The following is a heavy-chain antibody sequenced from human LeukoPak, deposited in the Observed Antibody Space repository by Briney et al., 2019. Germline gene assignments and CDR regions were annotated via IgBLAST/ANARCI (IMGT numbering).Heavy chain of an antibody. CDR3: ATVDTAMVKGDAFDI. CDR2: IYTSGST. Sequence: SETLSLTFTVSGGSISSGSYYWSWIRQPAGKGLEWIGRIYTSGSTNYNPSLKSRVTISVDTSKNQFSLKLSSVTAADTAVYYCATVDTAMVKGDAFDIWGQGTMVTVSS. V-gene: IGHV4-61*02. J-gene: IGHJ3*02. CDR1: GGSISSGSYY. D-gene: IGHD5-18*01.